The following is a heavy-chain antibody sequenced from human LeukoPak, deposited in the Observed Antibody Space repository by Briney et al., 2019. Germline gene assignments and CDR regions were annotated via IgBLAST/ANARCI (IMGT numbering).Heavy chain of an antibody. CDR3: ARDGGYYDILTRLRWGMDV. J-gene: IGHJ6*02. V-gene: IGHV1-18*01. D-gene: IGHD3-9*01. CDR2: ISAYNGNT. CDR1: GYTFTSYG. Sequence: GASVKVSCKASGYTFTSYGISWVRQAPGQGLEWMGWISAYNGNTNYAQKLQGRVTMTTDTSTSTAYMELRSLRSDDTAVCYCARDGGYYDILTRLRWGMDVWGQGTTVTVSS.